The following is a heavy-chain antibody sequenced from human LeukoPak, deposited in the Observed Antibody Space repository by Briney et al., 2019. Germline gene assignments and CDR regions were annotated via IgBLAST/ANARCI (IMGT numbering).Heavy chain of an antibody. V-gene: IGHV4-59*08. CDR1: GGSINSYY. J-gene: IGHJ4*02. CDR3: ARQGAVAGTFDY. CDR2: IYYSGST. D-gene: IGHD6-19*01. Sequence: SETLSLTCTVSGGSINSYYWNWIRQPPGKGLEWIGYIYYSGSTNYNPSLKSRVNISVDTSKNQFSLNLTSVSAADTAVYYCARQGAVAGTFDYWGQGILVTVSS.